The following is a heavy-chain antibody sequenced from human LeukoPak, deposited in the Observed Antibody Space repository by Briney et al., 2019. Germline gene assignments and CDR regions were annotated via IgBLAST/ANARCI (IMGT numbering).Heavy chain of an antibody. CDR1: GGSISSYY. CDR3: ARQRGWGDWDDAFDT. CDR2: IYTSGST. J-gene: IGHJ3*02. D-gene: IGHD3-16*01. Sequence: PSETLSLTCTVSGGSISSYYWSWIRQPPGKGLEWIGYIYTSGSTNYNPSLKSRVTISVDTSKNQFSLKLSSVTAADTAVYYCARQRGWGDWDDAFDTWGQGTMVTVSS. V-gene: IGHV4-4*09.